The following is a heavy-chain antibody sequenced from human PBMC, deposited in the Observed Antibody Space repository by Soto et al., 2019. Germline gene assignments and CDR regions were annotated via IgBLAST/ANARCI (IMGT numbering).Heavy chain of an antibody. D-gene: IGHD1-7*01. V-gene: IGHV3-30*18. CDR1: GFTFSSYG. J-gene: IGHJ6*02. CDR3: EKDLLHNWNYGNYYYYYGMDV. CDR2: ISYDGSNK. Sequence: GGSLRLSCAASGFTFSSYGMHWVRQAPGKGLEWVAVISYDGSNKYYADSVKGRFTISRDNSKNTLYLQMNSLRAEDTAVYYCEKDLLHNWNYGNYYYYYGMDVWGQGTTVTVSS.